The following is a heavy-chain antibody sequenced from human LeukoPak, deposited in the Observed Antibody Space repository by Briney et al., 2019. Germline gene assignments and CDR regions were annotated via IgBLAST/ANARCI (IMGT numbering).Heavy chain of an antibody. V-gene: IGHV1-69*05. CDR2: IIPIFGTA. Sequence: GASVKVSCKASGGTFSSYAMSWVRQAPGQGLEWMRGIIPIFGTANYAQKFQGRVTITTDESTSTAYMELSSLRSEDTAVYYCASSTSCYGLCWFDPWGQGTLVTVSS. J-gene: IGHJ5*02. CDR3: ASSTSCYGLCWFDP. CDR1: GGTFSSYA. D-gene: IGHD2-2*01.